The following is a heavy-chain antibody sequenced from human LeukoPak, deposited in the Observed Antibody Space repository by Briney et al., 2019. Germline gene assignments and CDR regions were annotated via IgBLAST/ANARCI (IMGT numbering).Heavy chain of an antibody. CDR1: GDSVSRSDSY. V-gene: IGHV4-39*01. Sequence: SETVSLTCSVSGDSVSRSDSYWDWIRQPPGKGLEWFGSIYYSGRTYYSPSLKSRVTMSVDPSNNQFSLNLRSVTAADTALYYCARRRYYDGSGYLEWGQGTLLSVSS. CDR2: IYYSGRT. CDR3: ARRRYYDGSGYLE. J-gene: IGHJ1*01. D-gene: IGHD3-22*01.